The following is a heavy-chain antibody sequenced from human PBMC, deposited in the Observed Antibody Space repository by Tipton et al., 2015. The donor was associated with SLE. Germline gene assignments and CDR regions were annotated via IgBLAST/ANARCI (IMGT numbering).Heavy chain of an antibody. CDR1: GYSISSGYY. Sequence: TLSLTCTVSGYSISSGYYWGWIRQPPGRGLEWIGSIYHSGSTYYNPSLKSRVTISADTSKNQFSLKLSSVTAADTAVYYCARDFGVRFSPPFYFDYWGQGTLVTVSS. CDR3: ARDFGVRFSPPFYFDY. D-gene: IGHD3-3*01. CDR2: IYHSGST. V-gene: IGHV4-38-2*02. J-gene: IGHJ4*02.